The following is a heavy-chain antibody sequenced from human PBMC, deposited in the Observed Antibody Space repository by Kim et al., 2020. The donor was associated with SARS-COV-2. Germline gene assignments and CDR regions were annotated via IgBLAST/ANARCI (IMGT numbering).Heavy chain of an antibody. Sequence: ASVKVSCKASGYTFTSYYMHWVRQAPGQGLEWMGIINPSGGSTSYAQKFQGRVTMTRDTSTSTVYMALSSLRSEDTAVYYCARDLTTVVIPAGYYYGMDVGGQGTTATVSS. CDR3: ARDLTTVVIPAGYYYGMDV. CDR1: GYTFTSYY. CDR2: INPSGGST. J-gene: IGHJ6*02. V-gene: IGHV1-46*01. D-gene: IGHD4-17*01.